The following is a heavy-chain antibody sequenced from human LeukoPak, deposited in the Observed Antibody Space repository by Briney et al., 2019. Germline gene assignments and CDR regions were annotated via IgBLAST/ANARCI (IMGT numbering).Heavy chain of an antibody. CDR3: AATPRVGGWTWYYFSGLDV. J-gene: IGHJ6*02. V-gene: IGHV3-30*03. CDR2: SSFDGSQT. CDR1: GFNLRTHA. Sequence: PGRSLRLSCAASGFNLRTHAMHWVRQAPGKGLEWVAVSSFDGSQTSYADSVKGRFTTYRDNSKNTLYLQMNSLRPEDTAVYYCAATPRVGGWTWYYFSGLDVSGRGTPV. D-gene: IGHD1-26*01.